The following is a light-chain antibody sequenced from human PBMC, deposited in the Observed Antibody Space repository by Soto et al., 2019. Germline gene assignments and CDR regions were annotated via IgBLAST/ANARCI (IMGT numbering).Light chain of an antibody. V-gene: IGKV1-17*02. CDR1: QGIRND. J-gene: IGKJ1*01. Sequence: DIQMTQSPSSLSASVGDRVTITCRASQGIRNDLGWYQQKPGKAPKRLIYAASSLQSGVPTRFSGSGSGTDFTLTINNLQPEDFAAYYCQQSYSAPPWTFGQGTKVDIK. CDR3: QQSYSAPPWT. CDR2: AAS.